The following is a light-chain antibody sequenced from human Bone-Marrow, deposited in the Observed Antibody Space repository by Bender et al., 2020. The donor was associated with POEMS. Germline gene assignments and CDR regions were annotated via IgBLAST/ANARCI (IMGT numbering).Light chain of an antibody. J-gene: IGLJ2*01. CDR3: QAWDTYSVI. CDR2: QDT. CDR1: DLGDKY. V-gene: IGLV3-1*01. Sequence: SYEVTQPPSVSVSPGQTASITCSGDDLGDKYVAWYQQKPGQSPVLVIYQDTNRHSGIPQRFSGSNSGNTATLTISGTQAMDEADYYCQAWDTYSVIFGGGTKLTVL.